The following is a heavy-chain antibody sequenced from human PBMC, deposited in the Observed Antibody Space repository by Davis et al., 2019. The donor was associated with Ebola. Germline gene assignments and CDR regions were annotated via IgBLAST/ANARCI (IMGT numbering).Heavy chain of an antibody. V-gene: IGHV3-66*01. CDR2: IYSGGSA. Sequence: GESLKISCAASEFTFSSYAMSWVRQAPGKGLEWVSIIYSGGSAYSADSVKGRFTISRDNSKNTLYLQMNSLRAEDTAIYYCARGAYGDYIVKAFDIWGQGTKVTVSS. D-gene: IGHD4-17*01. CDR3: ARGAYGDYIVKAFDI. CDR1: EFTFSSYA. J-gene: IGHJ3*02.